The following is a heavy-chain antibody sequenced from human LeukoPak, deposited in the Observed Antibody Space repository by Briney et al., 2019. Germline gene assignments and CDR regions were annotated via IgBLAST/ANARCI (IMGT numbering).Heavy chain of an antibody. Sequence: ASVKVSCKASGGTFSSYAISWVRQAPGQGLEWMGGIIPIFGTANYAQKFQGRVTITADESTSTAYMELSSLGSEDTAVYYCARGRWLQLGDAFDIWGQGTMVTVSS. D-gene: IGHD5-24*01. CDR1: GGTFSSYA. J-gene: IGHJ3*02. CDR3: ARGRWLQLGDAFDI. V-gene: IGHV1-69*13. CDR2: IIPIFGTA.